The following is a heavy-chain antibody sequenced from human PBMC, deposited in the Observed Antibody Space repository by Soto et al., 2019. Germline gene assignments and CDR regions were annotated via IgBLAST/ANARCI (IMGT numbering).Heavy chain of an antibody. J-gene: IGHJ5*02. CDR2: IYYSGST. V-gene: IGHV4-39*01. CDR3: ARQYYDCWSGYVNWFAP. CDR1: GGSTSSSSYY. Sequence: QLQLQESGPGLVKPSETLSLTCTVSGGSTSSSSYYWGWIRQPPGKGLEWIGSIYYSGSTYYTPSLKSGVTIYVHTSKHQFILKLSSVTDADTAVYFCARQYYDCWSGYVNWFAPWGQGTLVTVSS. D-gene: IGHD3-3*01.